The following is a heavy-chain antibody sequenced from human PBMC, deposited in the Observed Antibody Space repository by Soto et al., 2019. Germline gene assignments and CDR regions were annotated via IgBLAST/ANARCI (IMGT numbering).Heavy chain of an antibody. D-gene: IGHD2-21*01. J-gene: IGHJ4*02. CDR2: IYYSGST. V-gene: IGHV4-30-4*02. CDR1: GGSISSGDYY. CDR3: AREYPYSPEAFDV. Sequence: SETLSLTCTVSGGSISSGDYYWSWIRQPPGKGLEWIGYIYYSGSTYYNSSLKSRGTISVDTSKNQFSLKLSSVTAADTALFYGAREYPYSPEAFDVWGQGGLVTVSS.